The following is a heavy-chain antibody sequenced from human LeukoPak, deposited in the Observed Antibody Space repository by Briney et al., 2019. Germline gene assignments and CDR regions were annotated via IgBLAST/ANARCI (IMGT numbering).Heavy chain of an antibody. J-gene: IGHJ5*02. D-gene: IGHD4-17*01. CDR2: ISAYNGNT. Sequence: GASVKVSCKASGYTFTSYGISWVRQAPGQGLEWMGWISAYNGNTNYAQKLQGRVTMTTDTSTSTAYMELRSLRSDDTAVYYCARDEYGDYVGVFDPWGQGTLVTVSS. V-gene: IGHV1-18*01. CDR1: GYTFTSYG. CDR3: ARDEYGDYVGVFDP.